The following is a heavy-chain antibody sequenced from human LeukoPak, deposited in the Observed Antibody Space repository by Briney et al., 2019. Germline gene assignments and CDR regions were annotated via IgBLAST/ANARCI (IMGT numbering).Heavy chain of an antibody. Sequence: GASVKVSCKASGYPFTDYYMHWVRQAPGQGLEWMGWISGYNGKTNYAQKLQGRVTMTTDTSTSTAYMELRSLRSDDTAVYYCARDTGIAVAGTGDFDYWGQGTLVTVSS. V-gene: IGHV1-18*04. CDR1: GYPFTDYY. D-gene: IGHD6-13*01. J-gene: IGHJ4*02. CDR2: ISGYNGKT. CDR3: ARDTGIAVAGTGDFDY.